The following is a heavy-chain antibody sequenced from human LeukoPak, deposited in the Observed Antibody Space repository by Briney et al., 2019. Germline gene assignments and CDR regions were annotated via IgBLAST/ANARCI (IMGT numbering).Heavy chain of an antibody. J-gene: IGHJ4*02. CDR1: GGSISSYY. CDR2: IYYSGST. Sequence: SETLSLTCTVSGGSISSYYWSWIRQPPGKGLEWIGYIYYSGSTNYNPSLKSRVSISVDTSNNQFSLRLTSMTAADTAVYYCARSIPTFGVAVPGYHFFDYWGQGTLVTVSS. D-gene: IGHD3-3*01. V-gene: IGHV4-59*12. CDR3: ARSIPTFGVAVPGYHFFDY.